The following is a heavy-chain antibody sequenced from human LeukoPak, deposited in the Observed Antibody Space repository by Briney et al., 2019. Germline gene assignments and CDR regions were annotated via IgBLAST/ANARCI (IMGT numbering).Heavy chain of an antibody. CDR3: ARVHSSSWYFDY. CDR2: NYYSGST. D-gene: IGHD6-13*01. CDR1: GGSISSYY. J-gene: IGHJ4*02. V-gene: IGHV4-59*12. Sequence: PSETLSLTCTVSGGSISSYYWSWIRQPPGKGLEWIGYNYYSGSTNYNPSLKSRVTISVDTSKNQFSLKLSSVTAADTAVYYCARVHSSSWYFDYWGQGTLVTVSS.